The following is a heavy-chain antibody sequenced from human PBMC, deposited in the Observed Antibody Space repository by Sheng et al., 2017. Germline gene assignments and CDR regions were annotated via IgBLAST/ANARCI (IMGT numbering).Heavy chain of an antibody. D-gene: IGHD6-19*01. CDR3: VRGTLYQCLALDW. CDR2: ISSSNSYI. Sequence: EVQLVESGGGLVKPGKSLRLSCAASGFTFSTSGMAWVRQAPGKGLEWVSSISSSNSYIYYADSVKGRFTISRDNAKNSLFLQMENLRAEDTALYYCVRGTLYQCLALDWWGQGTLVAVS. CDR1: GFTFSTSG. J-gene: IGHJ4*02. V-gene: IGHV3-21*01.